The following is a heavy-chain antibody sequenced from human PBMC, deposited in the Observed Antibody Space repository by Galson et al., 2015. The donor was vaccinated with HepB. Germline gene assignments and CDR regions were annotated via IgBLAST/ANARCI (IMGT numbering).Heavy chain of an antibody. D-gene: IGHD6-13*01. V-gene: IGHV3-7*03. CDR1: GFTFSSYW. CDR3: ARDQNPGIAAAGTAKPDY. J-gene: IGHJ4*02. CDR2: IKQDGSEK. Sequence: SLRLSCAASGFTFSSYWMSWVRQAPGKGLEWVANIKQDGSEKYYVDSVKGRFTISRDNAKNSLYLQMNSLRAEDTAVYYCARDQNPGIAAAGTAKPDYWGQGTLVTVSS.